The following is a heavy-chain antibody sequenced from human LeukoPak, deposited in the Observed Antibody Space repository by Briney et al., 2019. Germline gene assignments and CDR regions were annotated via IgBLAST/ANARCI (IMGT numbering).Heavy chain of an antibody. CDR2: ISGRDDST. CDR1: VFTFSTYA. CDR3: AKDSTDNGSGILDY. J-gene: IGHJ4*02. Sequence: PGGSLRLSCAASVFTFSTYAMSWVRQAPGKGLEWVSAISGRDDSTYYADSVKGRFTISRDNSKNTLYLQMLSLREEDTAVYYCAKDSTDNGSGILDYWGQGTLVTVSS. D-gene: IGHD3-10*01. V-gene: IGHV3-23*01.